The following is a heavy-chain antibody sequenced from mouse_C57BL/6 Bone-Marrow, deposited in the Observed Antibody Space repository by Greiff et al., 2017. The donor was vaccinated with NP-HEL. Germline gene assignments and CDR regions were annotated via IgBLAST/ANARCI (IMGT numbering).Heavy chain of an antibody. Sequence: VQLQQSGPELVKPGASVKISCKASGYAFSSSWMNWVKQRPGKGLEWIGRIYPGDGDTNYNGKFKGKATLTADKSSSTAYMQLSSLTSEDSAVYFCARRRDGDYFDYWGQGTTLTVSS. V-gene: IGHV1-82*01. CDR1: GYAFSSSW. J-gene: IGHJ2*01. CDR2: IYPGDGDT. D-gene: IGHD3-3*01. CDR3: ARRRDGDYFDY.